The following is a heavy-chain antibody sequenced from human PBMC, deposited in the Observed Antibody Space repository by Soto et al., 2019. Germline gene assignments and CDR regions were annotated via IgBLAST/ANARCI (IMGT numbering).Heavy chain of an antibody. V-gene: IGHV4-4*02. CDR1: GASISSNNW. Sequence: QVQLQESGPGLVKPSGTLSLTCAVSGASISSNNWWSWVRQPPGKGLEWIGEIYHSGSTNYNPSLKSRLTISVDKSKNQFSLKLSSVTAADTAVYYCARDEAQDYYYGMDVWGQGTTVTASS. J-gene: IGHJ6*02. CDR2: IYHSGST. CDR3: ARDEAQDYYYGMDV.